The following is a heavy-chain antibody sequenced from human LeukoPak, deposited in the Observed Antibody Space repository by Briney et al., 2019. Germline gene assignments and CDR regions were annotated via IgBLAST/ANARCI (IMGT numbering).Heavy chain of an antibody. V-gene: IGHV3-23*01. D-gene: IGHD7-27*01. CDR3: VIDPNWGTHS. J-gene: IGHJ4*02. CDR2: IGSSGGGM. CDR1: GFTFSTYT. Sequence: PGGSLRLSCAASGFTFSTYTMYWVRHPPGKRLEWVSIIGSSGGGMHYADSVKGRFTISRDNSKNALYLQMNSLRVEDTAVYYCVIDPNWGTHSWGQGVLVTVSS.